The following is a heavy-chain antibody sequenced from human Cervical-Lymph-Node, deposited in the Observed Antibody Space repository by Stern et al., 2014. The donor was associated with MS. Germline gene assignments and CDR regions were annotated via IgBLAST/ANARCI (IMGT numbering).Heavy chain of an antibody. D-gene: IGHD5-12*01. J-gene: IGHJ3*02. V-gene: IGHV1-8*02. Sequence: VQLVQSGAEVKKPGASVRVSCKISGYTFTTHDVNWVRQASGQGLEWMGWMSPNSGNTGYAQKFQARVTMTRDTSIGTAYMELSSLRSEDTAVYYCARAIRYSGHSGAFDIWGQGTMVTVSS. CDR1: GYTFTTHD. CDR3: ARAIRYSGHSGAFDI. CDR2: MSPNSGNT.